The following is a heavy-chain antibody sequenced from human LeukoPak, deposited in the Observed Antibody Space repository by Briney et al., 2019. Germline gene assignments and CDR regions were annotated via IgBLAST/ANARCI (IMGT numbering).Heavy chain of an antibody. CDR2: IYTSGST. CDR3: AITYYYDSSGYYYDKCAFDV. D-gene: IGHD3-22*01. V-gene: IGHV4-4*07. Sequence: NPSETLSLTCTVSGGSISSYYWSCIRQPAGEGLEWIGRIYTSGSTNYNPSLKSRVTMSVDTSKNQFSLKLSSVPAADTAVYYCAITYYYDSSGYYYDKCAFDVWGQGTMVTVSS. CDR1: GGSISSYY. J-gene: IGHJ3*01.